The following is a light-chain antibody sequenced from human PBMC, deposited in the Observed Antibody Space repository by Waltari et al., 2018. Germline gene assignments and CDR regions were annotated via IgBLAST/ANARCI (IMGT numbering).Light chain of an antibody. CDR3: QQYYSNPRM. V-gene: IGKV4-1*01. CDR1: QSVLYSSNNKNY. CDR2: WAS. J-gene: IGKJ1*01. Sequence: DIVLPQSPDSLAVSLRERATFNCKSSQSVLYSSNNKNYLAWYQQKPGQPPKLLIYWASTRESGVPDRFSGSGSGTDFTLTISSLQAEDVAVYYCQQYYSNPRMFGQGTKVEIK.